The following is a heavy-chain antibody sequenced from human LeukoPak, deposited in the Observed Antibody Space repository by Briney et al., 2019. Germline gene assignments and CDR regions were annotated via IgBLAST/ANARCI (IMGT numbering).Heavy chain of an antibody. CDR3: AREGLQRDYFDY. J-gene: IGHJ4*02. D-gene: IGHD2-15*01. V-gene: IGHV3-53*01. CDR1: GFTVSSNY. CDR2: IYSGGST. Sequence: GGSLRLSCAASGFTVSSNYMSWVRQAPGKGLEWVSVIYSGGSTYYADSVKGRFTISRDNSKNTLYPQMNSLRAEDTAVYYCAREGLQRDYFDYWGQGTLVTVSS.